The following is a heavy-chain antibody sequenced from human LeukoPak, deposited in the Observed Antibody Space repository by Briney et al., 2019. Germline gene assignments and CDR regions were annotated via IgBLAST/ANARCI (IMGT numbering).Heavy chain of an antibody. CDR3: ARAQTFGYGYGDLDY. Sequence: ASVKVSCKASGGTFSSYAISWVRQAPGQGLEWMGGIIPIFGTANYAQKFQGRVTITTDESTSTAYMELSSLRSEDTAVYYCARAQTFGYGYGDLDYWGQGTLVTVSS. V-gene: IGHV1-69*05. J-gene: IGHJ4*02. D-gene: IGHD5-18*01. CDR1: GGTFSSYA. CDR2: IIPIFGTA.